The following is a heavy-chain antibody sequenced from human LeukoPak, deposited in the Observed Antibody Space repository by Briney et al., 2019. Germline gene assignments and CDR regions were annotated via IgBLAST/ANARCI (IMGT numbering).Heavy chain of an antibody. D-gene: IGHD2-15*01. CDR1: GYTFTSYY. Sequence: ASVKVSCKASGYTFTSYYMHWVRQAPGQGLEWMGWINPNSGGTNYAQKFQGRVTMTRDTSISTAYMELSRLRSDDTAVYYCARDLRYCSGGSCYYFDYWGQGTLVTVSS. CDR2: INPNSGGT. V-gene: IGHV1-2*02. CDR3: ARDLRYCSGGSCYYFDY. J-gene: IGHJ4*02.